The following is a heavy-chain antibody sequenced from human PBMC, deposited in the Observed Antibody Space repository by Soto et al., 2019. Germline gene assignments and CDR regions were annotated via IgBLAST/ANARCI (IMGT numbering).Heavy chain of an antibody. CDR2: IKSKTDGGTA. CDR3: TTDLLRVIAFHI. J-gene: IGHJ3*02. Sequence: GGSLRLSCAASGFTFSNAWMSWVRQAPGKGLEWVCRIKSKTDGGTADYAELVKGRFTIPRDDSKNPLYLHKYSLKTDHTAVYYCTTDLLRVIAFHIWGQGTMGTVSS. V-gene: IGHV3-15*01. D-gene: IGHD2-21*01. CDR1: GFTFSNAW.